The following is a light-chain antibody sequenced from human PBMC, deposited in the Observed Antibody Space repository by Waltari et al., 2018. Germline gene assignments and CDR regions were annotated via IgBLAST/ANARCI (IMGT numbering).Light chain of an antibody. CDR3: MQGTHWPFT. J-gene: IGKJ5*01. Sequence: DVVMTQSPLSLPVTLGQPASISCSPSQGLVHSDGNTYLNWFHQRPGQSPRRLIYRVSNRDSGVPDRVSGSGSGTDFTLRIGRVEAEDVGVYYCMQGTHWPFTFGQGTRLEIK. CDR2: RVS. CDR1: QGLVHSDGNTY. V-gene: IGKV2-30*02.